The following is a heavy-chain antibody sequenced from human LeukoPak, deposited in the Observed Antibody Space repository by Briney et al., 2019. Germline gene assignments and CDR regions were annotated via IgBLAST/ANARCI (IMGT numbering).Heavy chain of an antibody. V-gene: IGHV3-23*01. D-gene: IGHD6-13*01. J-gene: IGHJ4*02. CDR2: ISGGGGNT. CDR1: GFTFSNYA. CDR3: AKEERAAAGRDFEY. Sequence: GSLRLSCAASGFTFSNYAMSWVRQAPGKGLEWVSSISGGGGNTYYADSVKGRFTISRDNSKNTVDLQMNSLRAEDTAVYYCAKEERAAAGRDFEYWGQGILVTVSS.